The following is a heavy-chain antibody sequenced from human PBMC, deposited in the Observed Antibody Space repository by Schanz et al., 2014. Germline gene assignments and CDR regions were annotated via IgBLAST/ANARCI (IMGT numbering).Heavy chain of an antibody. CDR3: AKDRRDNYGSGTFYFEH. CDR2: IS. CDR1: GFTFNDYA. J-gene: IGHJ4*02. Sequence: QVQLVESGGGVVQPGRSLKLSCAASGFTFNDYAMHWVRQAPGKGLEWVAAISYYADSVKGRFTISRDTSKNTLYLQMSSLRAEDTALYFCAKDRRDNYGSGTFYFEHWGQGTLVTVSS. V-gene: IGHV3-30*04. D-gene: IGHD3-10*01.